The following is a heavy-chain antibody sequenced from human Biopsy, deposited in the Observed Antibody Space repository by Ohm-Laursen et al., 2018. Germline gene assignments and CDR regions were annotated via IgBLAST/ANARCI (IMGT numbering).Heavy chain of an antibody. V-gene: IGHV4-59*08. D-gene: IGHD3-22*01. CDR1: GGSFTDHF. CDR3: AAYYYDSSGYFYAFHY. J-gene: IGHJ4*02. CDR2: VSYSGNT. Sequence: SLSLTSTVSGGSFTDHFWSWIRQPLGKGLEWIGYVSYSGNTKYNPSLKSRVILSATTTKNQFSLKLSSVTAADTAMYYCAAYYYDSSGYFYAFHYWGQGTLVTVSS.